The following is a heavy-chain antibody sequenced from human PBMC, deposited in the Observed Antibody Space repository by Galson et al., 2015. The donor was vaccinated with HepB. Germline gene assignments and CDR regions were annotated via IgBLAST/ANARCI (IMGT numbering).Heavy chain of an antibody. V-gene: IGHV1-3*01. CDR1: GYTFTSYA. D-gene: IGHD3-22*01. CDR2: INAGNGNT. Sequence: SVKVFCKASGYTFTSYAMHWVRQAPGQRLEWMGWINAGNGNTKYSQKFQGRVTITRDTSASTAYMELSSLRSEDTAVYYCARAYYYDSSGYTFDYWGQGTLVTVSS. CDR3: ARAYYYDSSGYTFDY. J-gene: IGHJ4*02.